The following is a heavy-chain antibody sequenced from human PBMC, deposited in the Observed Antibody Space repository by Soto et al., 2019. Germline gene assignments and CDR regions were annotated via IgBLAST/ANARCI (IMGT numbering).Heavy chain of an antibody. CDR2: ISGSGGST. V-gene: IGHV3-23*01. J-gene: IGHJ4*02. D-gene: IGHD6-19*01. CDR3: AKVPGIAVAGTFDY. CDR1: GFTFSSYS. Sequence: GSLRRTGAAYGFTFSSYSMSWVRQAPGKGLEWVSAISGSGGSTYYADSVKGRFTISRDNSKNTLYLQMNSLRAEDTAVYYCAKVPGIAVAGTFDYWGQGTLVTVSS.